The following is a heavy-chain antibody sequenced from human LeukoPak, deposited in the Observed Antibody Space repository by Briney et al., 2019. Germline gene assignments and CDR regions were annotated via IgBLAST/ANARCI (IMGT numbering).Heavy chain of an antibody. J-gene: IGHJ4*02. CDR2: IWYDGSNK. Sequence: PGRSLRLSCAAPGFTFSSYGMHWVRQAPGKGLEWVAVIWYDGSNKYYADSVKGRFTISRDNSQNTLYLQLNSLRAEDTAVYYCAKRGSAWDLDYWGQGTLVTVSS. D-gene: IGHD6-25*01. V-gene: IGHV3-33*06. CDR3: AKRGSAWDLDY. CDR1: GFTFSSYG.